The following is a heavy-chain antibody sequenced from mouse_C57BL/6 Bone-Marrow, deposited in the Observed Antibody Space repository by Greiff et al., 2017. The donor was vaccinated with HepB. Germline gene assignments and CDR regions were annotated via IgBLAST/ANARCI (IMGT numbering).Heavy chain of an antibody. D-gene: IGHD4-1*01. Sequence: EVQLQESGTVLARPGASVKMSCKTSGYTFTSYWMHWVKQRPGQGLEWIGAIYPGNSDTSYNQKFKGKAKLTAVTSASTAYMELSSLTNEDSAVYYGTRGLGQDYAMDYWGQGTSVTVSS. J-gene: IGHJ4*01. V-gene: IGHV1-5*01. CDR3: TRGLGQDYAMDY. CDR1: GYTFTSYW. CDR2: IYPGNSDT.